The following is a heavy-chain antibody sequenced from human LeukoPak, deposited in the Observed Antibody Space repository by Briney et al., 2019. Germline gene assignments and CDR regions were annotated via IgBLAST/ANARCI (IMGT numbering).Heavy chain of an antibody. J-gene: IGHJ4*02. CDR3: VSGRRDY. V-gene: IGHV4-34*01. CDR1: GGSFSGYY. CDR2: INHSGST. Sequence: SETLSLTCAVYGGSFSGYYWSWIRQPPGKGLEWIGEINHSGSTNYNPSLKSRVTISVDTSKNQFSLKLSSVTAADTAVYYCVSGRRDYWGQGTLVTVSS.